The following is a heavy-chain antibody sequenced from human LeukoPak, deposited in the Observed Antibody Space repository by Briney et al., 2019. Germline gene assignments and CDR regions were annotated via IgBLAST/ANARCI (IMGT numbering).Heavy chain of an antibody. J-gene: IGHJ3*02. D-gene: IGHD6-13*01. CDR3: ARSVIAAHHDAFDI. CDR2: IIPIFSTA. V-gene: IGHV1-69*05. CDR1: GGAFKNYA. Sequence: SVKVSCKTSGGAFKNYALSWVRQAPGQGLEWMGGIIPIFSTANYAQKFQGRVTITTDASTSTAYMELSSLRSEDTAVYYCARSVIAAHHDAFDIWGQGTMVTVSS.